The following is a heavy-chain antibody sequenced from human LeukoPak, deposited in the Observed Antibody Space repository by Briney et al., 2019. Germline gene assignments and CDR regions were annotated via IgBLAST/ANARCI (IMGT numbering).Heavy chain of an antibody. CDR2: ISAYNGNT. J-gene: IGHJ4*02. Sequence: ASVKVSCKASGYTFTSYGISWVRQAPGQGLEWMGWISAYNGNTNYAQKLQGRVTMTTDTSASTAYMELRSLRSDDTAVYYCARGADGYNWGYFDYWGQGTLVTVSS. D-gene: IGHD5-24*01. CDR3: ARGADGYNWGYFDY. CDR1: GYTFTSYG. V-gene: IGHV1-18*01.